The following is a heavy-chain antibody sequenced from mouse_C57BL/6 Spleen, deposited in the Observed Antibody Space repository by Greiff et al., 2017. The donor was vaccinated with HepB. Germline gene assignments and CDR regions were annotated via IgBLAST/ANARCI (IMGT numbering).Heavy chain of an antibody. V-gene: IGHV1-64*01. J-gene: IGHJ2*01. D-gene: IGHD4-1*01. CDR1: GYTFTSYW. CDR3: ARRGLGRDFDY. Sequence: QVHVKQPGAELVKPGASVKLSCKASGYTFTSYWMHWVKQRPGQGLEWIGMIHPNSGSTNYNEKFKSKATLTVDKSSSTACMQLSSLTSEDSAVYYCARRGLGRDFDYWGQGTTLTVSS. CDR2: IHPNSGST.